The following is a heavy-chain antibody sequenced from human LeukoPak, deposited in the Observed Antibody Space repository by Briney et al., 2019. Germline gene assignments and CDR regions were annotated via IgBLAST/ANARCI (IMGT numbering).Heavy chain of an antibody. Sequence: ASVKVSCKASGYTFSNFDMSWVRQATGQGLEWMGWMNPNSGNTAYAGKFQGRIAMTRDTSINIAYMELSSLTSEDTAVYYCARNGGLADWWGQGTLVTVSS. CDR3: ARNGGLADW. V-gene: IGHV1-8*01. J-gene: IGHJ4*02. CDR1: GYTFSNFD. D-gene: IGHD2-8*01. CDR2: MNPNSGNT.